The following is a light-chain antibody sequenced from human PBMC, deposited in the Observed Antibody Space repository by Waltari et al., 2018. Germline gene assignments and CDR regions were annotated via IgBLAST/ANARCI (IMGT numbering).Light chain of an antibody. CDR3: QHYGASPLT. J-gene: IGKJ4*01. Sequence: EVLLTQSPGTLSLSPGERATLSCRASQSVNTNNLAWYQKKPGQSPRLLIYGASSGATGIPDRFSGSGSGTSFSLTISRVEPEDFAVYYCQHYGASPLTFGGGTTVEIK. CDR2: GAS. V-gene: IGKV3-20*01. CDR1: QSVNTNN.